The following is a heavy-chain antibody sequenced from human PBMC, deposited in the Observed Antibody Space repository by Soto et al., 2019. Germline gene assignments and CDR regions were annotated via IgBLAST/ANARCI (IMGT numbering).Heavy chain of an antibody. CDR1: GASISSYY. CDR2: IYYSGST. J-gene: IGHJ4*02. D-gene: IGHD1-26*01. V-gene: IGHV4-59*08. Sequence: SETLSLTCTVSGASISSYYWSWIRQPPGKGLEWIGYIYYSGSTNYNPSLKSRATISVDTSKNQFSLKLSSVTAADTAVYYCARHGNSLQIPDYWGQGTLVTVS. CDR3: ARHGNSLQIPDY.